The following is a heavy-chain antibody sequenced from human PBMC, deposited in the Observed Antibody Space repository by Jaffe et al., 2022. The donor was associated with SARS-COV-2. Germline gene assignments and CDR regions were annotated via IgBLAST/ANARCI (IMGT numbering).Heavy chain of an antibody. CDR1: GYSISSGYY. CDR3: ARDRAGVRGVVDY. CDR2: IYHSGST. J-gene: IGHJ4*02. V-gene: IGHV4-38-2*02. Sequence: QVQLQESGPGLVKPSETLSLTCTVSGYSISSGYYWGWIRQPPGKGLEWIGSIYHSGSTYYNPSLKSRVTISVDTSKNQFSLKLSSVTAADTAVYYCARDRAGVRGVVDYWGQGTLVTVSS. D-gene: IGHD3-10*01.